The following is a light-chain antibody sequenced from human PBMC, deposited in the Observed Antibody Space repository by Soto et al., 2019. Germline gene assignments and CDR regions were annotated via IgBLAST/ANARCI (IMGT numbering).Light chain of an antibody. Sequence: QSVLTQPASVSGSPGQSITISCTGTSSDVGGYKYVSWYQQHPGKAPKLLIYDVDNRPSGVSNRFSGSKSGITASLTISGLQAEDEADYYCSSYTSSISYVFGTGTKVTVL. V-gene: IGLV2-14*03. J-gene: IGLJ1*01. CDR3: SSYTSSISYV. CDR2: DVD. CDR1: SSDVGGYKY.